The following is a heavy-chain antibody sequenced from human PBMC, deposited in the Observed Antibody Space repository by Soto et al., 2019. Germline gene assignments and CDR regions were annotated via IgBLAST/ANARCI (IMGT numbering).Heavy chain of an antibody. CDR3: ARGFYDFWSGYPKWCFDT. CDR2: ISAYNGNT. Sequence: ASVKVSCKASGYTLTSYGISWVRQAPGQGLEWMGWISAYNGNTNYAQKLQGRVTMTTDTSTSTAYMELRSLRSDDTAVYYCARGFYDFWSGYPKWCFDTWGHGTLVKVS. D-gene: IGHD3-3*01. CDR1: GYTLTSYG. J-gene: IGHJ5*01. V-gene: IGHV1-18*01.